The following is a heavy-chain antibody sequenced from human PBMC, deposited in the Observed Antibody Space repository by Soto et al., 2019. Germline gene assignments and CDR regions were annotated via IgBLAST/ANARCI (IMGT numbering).Heavy chain of an antibody. Sequence: GGLLRVECGAGGVCSSRWRMNRVRKAPGKGLEWLGYISKDNLPAYYADSVKGRFTVTRDNAKNSLYLQMNGLSAEDTAMYYCASGESRSRTHRFDYWGQGTLVTVSS. J-gene: IGHJ4*02. CDR3: ASGESRSRTHRFDY. D-gene: IGHD4-17*01. CDR2: ISKDNLPA. CDR1: GVCSSRWR. V-gene: IGHV3-48*01.